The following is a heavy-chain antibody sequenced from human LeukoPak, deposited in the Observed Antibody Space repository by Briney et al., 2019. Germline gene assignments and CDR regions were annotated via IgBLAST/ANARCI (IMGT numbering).Heavy chain of an antibody. V-gene: IGHV1-24*01. J-gene: IGHJ6*04. Sequence: GASVKVSCKVSGYTLTELSMHWVRQAPGKGLEWMGGFGPEDGETIYAQKFQGRVTMTEDTSTDTAYMELSSLRSEDTAVYYCATDSSGGYYHYGMDVWGKGTTVTVSS. CDR3: ATDSSGGYYHYGMDV. CDR2: FGPEDGET. CDR1: GYTLTELS. D-gene: IGHD2-15*01.